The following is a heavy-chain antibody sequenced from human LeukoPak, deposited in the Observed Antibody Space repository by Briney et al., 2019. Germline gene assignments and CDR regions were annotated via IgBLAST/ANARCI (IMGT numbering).Heavy chain of an antibody. CDR3: AAHYDFWSGHALDY. V-gene: IGHV1-58*02. J-gene: IGHJ4*02. CDR1: GYTFTSYG. D-gene: IGHD3-3*01. CDR2: IVVGSGNT. Sequence: EASVKVSCKASGYTFTSYGISWVRQARGQRLEWIGWIVVGSGNTNYAQKFQERVTITRDMSTSTAYMELSSLRSEDTAVYYCAAHYDFWSGHALDYWGQGTLVTVSS.